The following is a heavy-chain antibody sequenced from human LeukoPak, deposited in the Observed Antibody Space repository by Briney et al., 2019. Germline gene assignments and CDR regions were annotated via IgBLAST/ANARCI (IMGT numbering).Heavy chain of an antibody. V-gene: IGHV1-69*13. J-gene: IGHJ4*02. D-gene: IGHD3-22*01. Sequence: ASVKVSCKASGGTFRSFAISWVRQAPRQGLEWMGGIIPIFRTANYAQKFQGRVTITADESTSTAYMELSSLRSEDTAVYYCARALRYYSDSSGYAFDYWGQGTLVTVSS. CDR2: IIPIFRTA. CDR1: GGTFRSFA. CDR3: ARALRYYSDSSGYAFDY.